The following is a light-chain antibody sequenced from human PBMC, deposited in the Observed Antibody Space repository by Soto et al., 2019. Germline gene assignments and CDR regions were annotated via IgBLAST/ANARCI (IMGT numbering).Light chain of an antibody. CDR2: DDD. V-gene: IGLV1-51*01. J-gene: IGLJ1*01. Sequence: QSVLTLPPSVSAAIGQRVTISCSGSSSNIGGNSVSWYQQLPGTAPKLLIYDDDKRPSGIPDRFSGSKSGTSATLGITGFQTGDEADYYCGSWDSSLSAYVFGTGTKVTVL. CDR3: GSWDSSLSAYV. CDR1: SSNIGGNS.